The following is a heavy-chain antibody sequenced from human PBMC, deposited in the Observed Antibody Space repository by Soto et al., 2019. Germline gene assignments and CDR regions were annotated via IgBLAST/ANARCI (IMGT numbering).Heavy chain of an antibody. CDR1: GYTFTNYG. D-gene: IGHD3-10*01. CDR2: ISAYNGNT. Sequence: QVQLVQSGAEVKKPGASVKVSCKASGYTFTNYGISWVRQAPGQGLEWMGWISAYNGNTKYAQKFQGRVTMTTDTSTRTAYMELRRLRSEDTAVYYCARGVGSGSYYNQYNWFDPWGQGTLVTVSS. J-gene: IGHJ5*02. V-gene: IGHV1-18*01. CDR3: ARGVGSGSYYNQYNWFDP.